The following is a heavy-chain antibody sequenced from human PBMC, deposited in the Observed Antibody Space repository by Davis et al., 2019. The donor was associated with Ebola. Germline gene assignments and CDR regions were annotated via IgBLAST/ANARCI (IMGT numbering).Heavy chain of an antibody. CDR1: GFTFSSYA. CDR3: TSNSGSYLHDY. J-gene: IGHJ4*02. D-gene: IGHD1-26*01. Sequence: GESLKISCAASGFTFSSYAMSWVRQAPGKGLEWVSAISGSGGSTYYADSVKGRFTISRDNSKNTLYLQMNSQKTEDTAVYYCTSNSGSYLHDYWGQGTLVTVSS. V-gene: IGHV3-23*01. CDR2: ISGSGGST.